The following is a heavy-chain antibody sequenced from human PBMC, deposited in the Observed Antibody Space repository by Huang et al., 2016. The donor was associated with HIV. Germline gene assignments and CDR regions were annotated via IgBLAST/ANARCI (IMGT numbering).Heavy chain of an antibody. J-gene: IGHJ6*03. V-gene: IGHV2-5*02. CDR3: AHIGRLGNYYMDV. CDR2: IYCADDK. CDR1: GFSLNHKGVG. D-gene: IGHD7-27*01. Sequence: QITLKESGPTVIKPTQTLTLTCCFSGFSLNHKGVGVGWIRQPPGKALEWLVLIYCADDKRFTPSLKNRITITKDTSKNQVVFTMTNLDPRDTGTYYCAHIGRLGNYYMDVWGNGTTVTVSS.